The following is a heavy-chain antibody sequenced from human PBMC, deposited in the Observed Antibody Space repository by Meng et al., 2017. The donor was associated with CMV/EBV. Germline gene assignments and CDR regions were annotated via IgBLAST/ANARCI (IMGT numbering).Heavy chain of an antibody. Sequence: GESLKISCAASGFTFSSYSMNWVRQAPGKGLEWVSSISSSSSYIYYADSVKGRSTISRDNAKNSLYLQMNSLRAEDTAVYYCASRYDFWSGYYYYGMDVWGQGTTVTVSS. D-gene: IGHD3-3*01. CDR3: ASRYDFWSGYYYYGMDV. V-gene: IGHV3-21*01. J-gene: IGHJ6*02. CDR1: GFTFSSYS. CDR2: ISSSSSYI.